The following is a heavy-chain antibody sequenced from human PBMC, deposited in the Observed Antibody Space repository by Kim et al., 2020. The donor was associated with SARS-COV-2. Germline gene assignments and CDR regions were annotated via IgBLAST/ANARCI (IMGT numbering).Heavy chain of an antibody. CDR3: ARDHVIRYFDWLYGYYYYGMDG. J-gene: IGHJ6*02. D-gene: IGHD3-9*01. CDR1: GGSISSSSYY. CDR2: IYYSGST. V-gene: IGHV4-39*07. Sequence: SETLSLTCTVSGGSISSSSYYWGWIRQPPGKGLAWIGSIYYSGSTYYNPSLKSRVTISVDTSKNQFSLKLSSVTAAHPGVYYCARDHVIRYFDWLYGYYYYGMDGWGQGTTVTVSS.